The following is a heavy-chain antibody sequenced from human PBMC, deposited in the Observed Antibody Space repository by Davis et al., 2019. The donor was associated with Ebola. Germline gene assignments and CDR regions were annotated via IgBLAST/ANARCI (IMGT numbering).Heavy chain of an antibody. J-gene: IGHJ5*02. V-gene: IGHV5-10-1*01. CDR2: IDPSDSYT. D-gene: IGHD2-21*01. CDR3: AREAEWCGSNCYWGFDP. Sequence: GESLKISCKGSGYSFTNNWISWVRQMPGKGLEWLGRIDPSDSYTSYNPSFQGHVTISADKSISTVYLQLSSLKASDTAIYYCAREAEWCGSNCYWGFDPWGQGTLVTVSS. CDR1: GYSFTNNW.